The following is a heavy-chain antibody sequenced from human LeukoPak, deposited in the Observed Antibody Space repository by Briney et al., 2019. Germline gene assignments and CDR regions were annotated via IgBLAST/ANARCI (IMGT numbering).Heavy chain of an antibody. CDR1: GFTFSSYS. Sequence: GGSLRLSCAASGFTFSSYSMNWVRQAPGKGLEWVSSIGSSSSYIYYADSVKGRFTISRDNAKNSLYLQMNSLRAEDTAVYYCARDLVGYPDYWGQGTLVTVSS. V-gene: IGHV3-21*01. CDR2: IGSSSSYI. J-gene: IGHJ4*02. CDR3: ARDLVGYPDY. D-gene: IGHD2-15*01.